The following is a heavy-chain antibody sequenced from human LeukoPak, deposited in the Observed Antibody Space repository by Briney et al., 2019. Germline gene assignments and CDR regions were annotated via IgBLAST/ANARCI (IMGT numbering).Heavy chain of an antibody. J-gene: IGHJ3*01. D-gene: IGHD2-21*01. CDR2: ISWISGIT. Sequence: PGGSLRLSCAASGFKIDDYAMHWVRQAPGKGLEWVSGISWISGITDYVDSVRGRFTISRDNARNSLYLQMNSLRVEDTAMYYCVRDNVADSCVDCPLGDVFDVWGQGTVVTVSS. CDR1: GFKIDDYA. CDR3: VRDNVADSCVDCPLGDVFDV. V-gene: IGHV3-9*01.